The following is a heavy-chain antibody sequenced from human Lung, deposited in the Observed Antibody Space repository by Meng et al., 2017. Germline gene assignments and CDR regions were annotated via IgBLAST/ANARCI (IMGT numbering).Heavy chain of an antibody. V-gene: IGHV3-23*01. Sequence: GESLKISCAASGFSFSSYAMSWVRHAPGKGLEWVSALSGGGFTTYYADSVKGRFTISRHNSQNTLYLQMNSLRAEDTALYYCAKYSYGLGDYFDYWGQGALVTVSS. CDR2: LSGGGFTT. J-gene: IGHJ4*02. D-gene: IGHD3-10*01. CDR3: AKYSYGLGDYFDY. CDR1: GFSFSSYA.